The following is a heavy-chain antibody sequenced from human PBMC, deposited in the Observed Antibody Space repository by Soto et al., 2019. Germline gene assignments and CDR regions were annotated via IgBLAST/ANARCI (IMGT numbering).Heavy chain of an antibody. V-gene: IGHV4-61*05. CDR2: IKHSGTT. CDR3: ARGILSGYLPFDY. D-gene: IGHD3-22*01. CDR1: GGSISSSRCH. Sequence: SETLSLTCTVSGGSISSSRCHWGWIRQPPGKGLEWIGYIKHSGTTNYNPSLKSRVTISVDTSKNQFSLKLSSVTAADTAVYFCARGILSGYLPFDYWGQGTLVTSP. J-gene: IGHJ4*02.